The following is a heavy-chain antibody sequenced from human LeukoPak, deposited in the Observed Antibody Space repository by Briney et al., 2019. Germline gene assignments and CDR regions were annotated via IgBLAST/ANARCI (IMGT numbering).Heavy chain of an antibody. Sequence: PGGSLRLSCAASGFTFSSYAMTWVRQAPGKGLEWVSSISGSGDTTYYADSVRGRLTISRDNSKNTLYLQRNSLRAEDTAVYYCAKVNYDFWSGYSLDSWDLGALVTVFS. CDR3: AKVNYDFWSGYSLDS. CDR2: ISGSGDTT. J-gene: IGHJ4*02. CDR1: GFTFSSYA. D-gene: IGHD3-3*01. V-gene: IGHV3-23*01.